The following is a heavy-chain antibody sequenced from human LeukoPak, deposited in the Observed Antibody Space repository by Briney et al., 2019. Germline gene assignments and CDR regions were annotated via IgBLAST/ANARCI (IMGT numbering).Heavy chain of an antibody. CDR2: MNPNSGNT. Sequence: GASVKVSCKASGYTFTSYDINWVRQATGQGLEWMGWMNPNSGNTGYAQKFQGRVTMTRNTSISTAYMELSSLRSEDAAVYYCARYSYGWPYYYYMDVWGKGTTVTISS. CDR1: GYTFTSYD. D-gene: IGHD5-18*01. CDR3: ARYSYGWPYYYYMDV. V-gene: IGHV1-8*01. J-gene: IGHJ6*03.